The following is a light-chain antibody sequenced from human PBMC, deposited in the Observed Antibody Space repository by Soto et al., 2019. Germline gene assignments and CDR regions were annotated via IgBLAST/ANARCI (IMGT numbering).Light chain of an antibody. J-gene: IGKJ1*01. Sequence: IVLTQSPGTRALSRGGVSTRGCSASQTVTNNYLAWYQQKLGQAPRLLIYGTSRRATGIPDRFSGSGSGPDFTLTISRLEPEDFAVYYCQQYGSSPRTFGQGTKVDIK. CDR3: QQYGSSPRT. CDR1: QTVTNNY. CDR2: GTS. V-gene: IGKV3-20*01.